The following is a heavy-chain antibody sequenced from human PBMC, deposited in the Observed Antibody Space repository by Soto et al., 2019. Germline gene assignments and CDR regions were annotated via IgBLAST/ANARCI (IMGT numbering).Heavy chain of an antibody. V-gene: IGHV1-69*06. CDR1: GGTFSSYA. CDR3: ASRSRLRYCRGGSCYVPYYYVMYV. J-gene: IGHJ6*02. CDR2: IIPIFGTA. Sequence: QVQLVQSGAEVKKPGSSVKVSCKASGGTFSSYAISWVRQAPGQGLEWMGGIIPIFGTANYAQKFQGRVTITADKSTSTAYMELSSLRSEDTGVYFCASRSRLRYCRGGSCYVPYYYVMYVWGQGTTVTV. D-gene: IGHD2-15*01.